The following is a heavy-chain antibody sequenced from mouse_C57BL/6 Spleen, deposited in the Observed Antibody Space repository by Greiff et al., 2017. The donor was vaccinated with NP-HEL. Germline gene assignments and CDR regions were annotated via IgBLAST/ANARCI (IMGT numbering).Heavy chain of an antibody. CDR2: IWSGGST. V-gene: IGHV2-2*01. CDR3: ARNHHYGSSAEYAY. D-gene: IGHD1-1*01. Sequence: VQLQESGPGLVQPSQCLSITCTVSGFSLTSYGVHWVRQSPGKGLEWLGVIWSGGSTDYNAAFISRLSIRKDNSKSQVFFKMNSLQADDTDIYYCARNHHYGSSAEYAYGGQGTLVTVA. CDR1: GFSLTSYG. J-gene: IGHJ3*01.